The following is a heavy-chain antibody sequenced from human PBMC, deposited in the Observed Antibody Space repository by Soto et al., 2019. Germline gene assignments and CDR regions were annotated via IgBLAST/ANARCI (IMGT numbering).Heavy chain of an antibody. J-gene: IGHJ6*02. CDR1: GGTFRTAA. CDR2: IMPVFRTP. V-gene: IGHV1-69*12. D-gene: IGHD2-8*01. CDR3: ARDNDRPQLGGNYYYILDV. Sequence: QVQLEQSGAEVKKPGSSVKVSCKASGGTFRTAAISWVRQAPGQGLEWMGGIMPVFRTPDYAQKFQGRVTITADESTNTAYRELSGRRSDDTAVYYCARDNDRPQLGGNYYYILDVWGQGTTITVSS.